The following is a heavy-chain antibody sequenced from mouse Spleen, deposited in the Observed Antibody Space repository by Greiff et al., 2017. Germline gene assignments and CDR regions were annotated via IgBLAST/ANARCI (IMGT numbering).Heavy chain of an antibody. J-gene: IGHJ4*01. CDR2: ISSGSSTI. CDR3: AREGLRRPMDY. D-gene: IGHD2-4*01. V-gene: IGHV5-17*02. Sequence: EVQVVESGGGLVQPGGSRKLSCAASGFTFSSFGMHWVRQAPEKGLEWVAYISSGSSTIYYADTVKGRFTISRDNPKNTLFLQMTSLRSEDTAMYYCAREGLRRPMDYWGQGTSVTVSS. CDR1: GFTFSSFG.